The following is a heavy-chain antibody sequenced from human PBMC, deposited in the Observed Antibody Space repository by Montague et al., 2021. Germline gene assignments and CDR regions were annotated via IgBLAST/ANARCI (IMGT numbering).Heavy chain of an antibody. CDR1: GDSVCVEDAT. CDR3: ARGWQKRFDP. J-gene: IGHJ5*02. CDR2: TYHRSKWYN. D-gene: IGHD5-24*01. V-gene: IGHV6-1*01. Sequence: CAISGDSVCVEDATWNWVKHTSSLRLAMLRVTYHRSKWYNEYAISVKSRITVNPDTSKNQFSLLLNSVTPEDTAVYYCARGWQKRFDPWGQGTLVTVSS.